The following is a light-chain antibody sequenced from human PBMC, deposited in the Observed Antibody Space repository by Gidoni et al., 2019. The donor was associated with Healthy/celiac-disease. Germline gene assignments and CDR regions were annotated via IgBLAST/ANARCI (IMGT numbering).Light chain of an antibody. CDR3: QQYDNPPIT. CDR1: QDISNY. J-gene: IGKJ5*01. CDR2: DAS. Sequence: DIQLTQSPSSLSASVGDRVTITCQASQDISNYLNWYQQKPGKAPKLLIYDASNLETGVPSRCSGSGSGTDFTFTISSLQPEDIATYYCQQYDNPPITFGQGTRLEIK. V-gene: IGKV1-33*01.